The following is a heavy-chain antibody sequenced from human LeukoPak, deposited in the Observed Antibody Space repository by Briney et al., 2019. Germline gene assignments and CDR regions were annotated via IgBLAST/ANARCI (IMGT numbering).Heavy chain of an antibody. V-gene: IGHV1-69*05. CDR3: ARGAARDYYYYMDV. Sequence: SVKVSCKASGGTFSSYAISWVRQAPGQGLGWMGGIIPIFGTANYAQKFQGRVTITTDESTSTAYMELSSLRSEDTAVYYCARGAARDYYYYMDVWGKGTTVTVSS. J-gene: IGHJ6*03. CDR1: GGTFSSYA. D-gene: IGHD6-6*01. CDR2: IIPIFGTA.